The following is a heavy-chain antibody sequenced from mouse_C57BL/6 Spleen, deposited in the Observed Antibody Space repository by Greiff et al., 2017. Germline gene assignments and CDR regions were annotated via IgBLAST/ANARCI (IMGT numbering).Heavy chain of an antibody. D-gene: IGHD2-1*01. Sequence: VQLQQSGAELVRPGASVTLSCKASGYTFTDYEMHWVKQTPVHGLEWIGAIDPETGGTAYNQKFKGKAILTADKSSSTAYMELRSLTSEDSAVYYCTKEGYYGKGYAMDYWGQGTSVTVSS. CDR1: GYTFTDYE. V-gene: IGHV1-15*01. J-gene: IGHJ4*01. CDR3: TKEGYYGKGYAMDY. CDR2: IDPETGGT.